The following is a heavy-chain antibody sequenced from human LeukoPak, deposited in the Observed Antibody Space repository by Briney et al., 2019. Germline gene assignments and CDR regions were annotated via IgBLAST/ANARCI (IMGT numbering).Heavy chain of an antibody. CDR3: AREIFGSGSYPDL. D-gene: IGHD3-10*01. Sequence: GGSLRLSCAASGFAFNTYAMHWVRQAPGQGLEWVALIWHDGSHKFYSNSVRGQFTISRDNSKNTLSLQMNNLRPEDTAVYYCAREIFGSGSYPDLWG. V-gene: IGHV3-33*01. J-gene: IGHJ6*01. CDR1: GFAFNTYA. CDR2: IWHDGSHK.